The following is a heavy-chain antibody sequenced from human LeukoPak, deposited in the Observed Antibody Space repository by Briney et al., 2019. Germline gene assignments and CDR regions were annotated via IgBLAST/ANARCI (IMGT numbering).Heavy chain of an antibody. Sequence: ASVKVSCKASGYTFTSYDFNWVRQATGQRHEWMGWMSPNSGDTGYAQKFQDRVTMTRNTSISTAYMELSSLRSDDTAVYYCARGPPNWGYDYWGPGTLVTVSS. J-gene: IGHJ4*02. CDR3: ARGPPNWGYDY. CDR2: MSPNSGDT. CDR1: GYTFTSYD. D-gene: IGHD7-27*01. V-gene: IGHV1-8*01.